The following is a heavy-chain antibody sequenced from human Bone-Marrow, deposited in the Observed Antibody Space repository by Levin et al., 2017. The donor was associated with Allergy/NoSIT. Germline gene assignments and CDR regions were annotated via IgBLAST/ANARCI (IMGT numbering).Heavy chain of an antibody. CDR1: GFPFSDHY. CDR3: ARSLRGVGYYFDS. V-gene: IGHV3-72*01. CDR2: TRNKANSYTT. J-gene: IGHJ4*02. D-gene: IGHD1-26*01. Sequence: LSLTCAASGFPFSDHYMDWVRQAPGKGLEWVGRTRNKANSYTTEYAASVKGRFSISRDDSKNSLYLQMNSLKTEDTAVYYCARSLRGVGYYFDSWGQGTLVTVSS.